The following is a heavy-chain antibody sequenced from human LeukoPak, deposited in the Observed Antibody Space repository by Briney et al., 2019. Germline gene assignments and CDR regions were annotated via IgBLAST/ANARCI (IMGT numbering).Heavy chain of an antibody. Sequence: PGGSLRLSCAASGFTFSSYAMSWVRQAPGKGLEWVSVIYSGGSTYYADSVKGRFTISRDNSRNTLYLQMNSLRAEDTAVYYCAREGRTAMVEDYWGQGTLVTVSS. D-gene: IGHD5-18*01. CDR1: GFTFSSYA. CDR3: AREGRTAMVEDY. J-gene: IGHJ4*02. V-gene: IGHV3-66*01. CDR2: IYSGGST.